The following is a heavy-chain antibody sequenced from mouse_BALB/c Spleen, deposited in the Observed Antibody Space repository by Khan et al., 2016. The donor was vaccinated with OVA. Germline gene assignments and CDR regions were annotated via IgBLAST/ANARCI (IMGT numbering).Heavy chain of an antibody. CDR1: GYTFTSYW. D-gene: IGHD1-1*01. CDR3: ARSKKIVATYFDY. J-gene: IGHJ2*01. CDR2: TNPTNGRT. Sequence: QVQLQEPGAELVKAGASVKMSCNASGYTFTSYWMHWVKQRPGQGLEWFAETNPTNGRTYYNEKFKSKATLTVDKSSSTAYMLLSGPTFEDSAVYYCARSKKIVATYFDYWGQGTTLTVSS. V-gene: IGHV1S81*02.